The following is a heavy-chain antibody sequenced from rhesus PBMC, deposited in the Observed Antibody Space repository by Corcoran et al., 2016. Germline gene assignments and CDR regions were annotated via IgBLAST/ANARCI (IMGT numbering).Heavy chain of an antibody. CDR2: ISSASSYL. V-gene: IGHV3S16*01. J-gene: IGHJ5-1*01. D-gene: IGHD3-28*01. CDR3: TRATYVSGYYREYNRFDV. CDR1: GFTFSSYG. Sequence: EVQLVESGGGLVQPGGSLRLSCAASGFTFSSYGMSWVRQAPGKGLEWGPSISSASSYLDHAACGKGRFPIARENAENSVSLQMNSLMADDTAVYYCTRATYVSGYYREYNRFDVGGPGVLVTVSS.